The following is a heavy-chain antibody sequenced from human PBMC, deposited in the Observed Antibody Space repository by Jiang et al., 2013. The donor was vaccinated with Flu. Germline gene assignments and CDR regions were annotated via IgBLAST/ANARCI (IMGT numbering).Heavy chain of an antibody. V-gene: IGHV5-51*01. CDR3: ASFNYDSSGRQEIDAFDI. Sequence: LEWMGIIYPGDSDTRYSPSFQGQVTISADKSISTAYLQWSSLKASDTAMYYCASFNYDSSGRQEIDAFDIWGQGTMVTVSS. D-gene: IGHD3-22*01. J-gene: IGHJ3*02. CDR2: IYPGDSDT.